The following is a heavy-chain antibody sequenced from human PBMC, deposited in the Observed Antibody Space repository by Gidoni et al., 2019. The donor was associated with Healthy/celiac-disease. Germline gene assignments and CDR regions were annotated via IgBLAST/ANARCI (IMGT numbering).Heavy chain of an antibody. Sequence: QVQLVESGGGVVQPGRALRLTWAASGFTFSSYGMHWVRQAPGKGLEWVAVIWYDGSNKYYADSVKGRFTISRDNSKNTLYLQMNSLRAEDTAVYYCARDVGDYGDFDYWGQGTLVTVSS. V-gene: IGHV3-33*01. J-gene: IGHJ4*02. CDR2: IWYDGSNK. D-gene: IGHD4-17*01. CDR3: ARDVGDYGDFDY. CDR1: GFTFSSYG.